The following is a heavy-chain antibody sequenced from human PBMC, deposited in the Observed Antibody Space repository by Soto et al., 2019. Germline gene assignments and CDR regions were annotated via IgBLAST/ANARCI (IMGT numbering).Heavy chain of an antibody. V-gene: IGHV4-59*01. J-gene: IGHJ4*02. Sequence: SETLSLTCTVSGGSISNYYWSWIRQPPGKGLEWIGYIYSSGSANYNPSLKSRVTISVDPSKNQFSLKLTSVTAADTAVYYCARYKYDSSGGLVVGFDYWGQGTLVTVSS. D-gene: IGHD3-22*01. CDR1: GGSISNYY. CDR2: IYSSGSA. CDR3: ARYKYDSSGGLVVGFDY.